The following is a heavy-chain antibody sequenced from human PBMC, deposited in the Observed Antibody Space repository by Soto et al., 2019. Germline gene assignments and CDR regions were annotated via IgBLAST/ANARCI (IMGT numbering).Heavy chain of an antibody. Sequence: ASVKVSCKASGYTFTGYYMHWVRQAPGQGLEWMGWINPNSGGTNYAQKLQGWVTMTRDTSTSTAYMELRSLRSDDTAVYYCARDQQWPPNWFDPWGQGTLVTVS. CDR1: GYTFTGYY. V-gene: IGHV1-2*04. D-gene: IGHD6-19*01. CDR3: ARDQQWPPNWFDP. CDR2: INPNSGGT. J-gene: IGHJ5*02.